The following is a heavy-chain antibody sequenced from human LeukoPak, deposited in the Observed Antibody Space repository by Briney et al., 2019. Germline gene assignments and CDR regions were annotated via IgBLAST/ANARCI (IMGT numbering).Heavy chain of an antibody. CDR1: GFTFSTYG. CDR2: IRYDGSNK. Sequence: PGGSLRLSCAASGFTFSTYGMHWVRQAPGKGLEWVAFIRYDGSNKYYADSVKGRFTISKDISKNTLYLQTNSLRAEDTAIYYCAKDLRYSCDYWGQGTLVTVSS. V-gene: IGHV3-30*02. J-gene: IGHJ4*02. D-gene: IGHD2-21*01. CDR3: AKDLRYSCDY.